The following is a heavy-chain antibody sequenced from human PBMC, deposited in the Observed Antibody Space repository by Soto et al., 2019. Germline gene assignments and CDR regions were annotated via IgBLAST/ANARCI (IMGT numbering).Heavy chain of an antibody. Sequence: SVKVSCKSAGYTLTRYYLHWVRLAPGQGLEWMGWLNFNTGFTNYAQRFQGRVTMTRDTSITTAYMDLRSLRSGDTAVYYCARAADASGAYRKSYFDLWGQGTLVTVSS. V-gene: IGHV1-2*02. CDR2: LNFNTGFT. D-gene: IGHD3-10*01. CDR1: GYTLTRYY. J-gene: IGHJ4*02. CDR3: ARAADASGAYRKSYFDL.